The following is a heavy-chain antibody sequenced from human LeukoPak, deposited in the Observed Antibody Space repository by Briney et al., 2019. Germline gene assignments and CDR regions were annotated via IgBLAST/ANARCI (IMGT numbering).Heavy chain of an antibody. CDR1: GYTFTGYY. V-gene: IGHV1-2*06. CDR2: INPNSGGT. D-gene: IGHD2-15*01. CDR3: ASVTELGCCSGGSCYYDY. Sequence: GASVKVSCKASGYTFTGYYMHWVRQAPGQGLGWMGRINPNSGGTNYAQKFQGGVTMTRDTSISTAYMELSRLRSDDTAVYYCASVTELGCCSGGSCYYDYWGQGTLVTVSS. J-gene: IGHJ4*02.